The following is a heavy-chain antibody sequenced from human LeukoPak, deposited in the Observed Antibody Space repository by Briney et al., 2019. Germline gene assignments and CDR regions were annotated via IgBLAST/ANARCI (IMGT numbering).Heavy chain of an antibody. CDR1: GGSIVSYY. V-gene: IGHV4-59*01. Sequence: PSETLSLTCTVSGGSIVSYYWSWIRQPPGKGLEWIGYIYYSGGTNYNPSLNSRVTISVDTSKNQFSLKLSSVTAADTAVYYCARGGGMGHYYYYMDVWGKGTTVTISS. D-gene: IGHD5-24*01. CDR3: ARGGGMGHYYYYMDV. J-gene: IGHJ6*03. CDR2: IYYSGGT.